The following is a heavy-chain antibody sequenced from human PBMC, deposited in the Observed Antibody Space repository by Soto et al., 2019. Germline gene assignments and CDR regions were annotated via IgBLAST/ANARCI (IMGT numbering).Heavy chain of an antibody. CDR1: GFTVSSNY. D-gene: IGHD6-6*01. CDR2: IYGGGST. CDR3: ARGLSVAATYFDY. V-gene: IGHV3-66*01. J-gene: IGHJ4*02. Sequence: PGGSLRLSCAASGFTVSSNYMSWVRQAPGKGLEWVSVIYGGGSTYYADSVKGRFTISRDNSKNTLYLQMNSLRAEDTAVYYCARGLSVAATYFDYWGQGTLVTVSS.